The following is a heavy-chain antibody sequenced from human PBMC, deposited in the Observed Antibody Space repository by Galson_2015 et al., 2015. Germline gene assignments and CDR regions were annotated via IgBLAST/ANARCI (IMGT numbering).Heavy chain of an antibody. Sequence: SLRLSCAASGFTFSNAWMSWVRQAPGKGLEWVGRIKSKTDGGTTDYAAPVKGRFTISRDDSKNTLYLQMNSLKTEDTAVYYCTTDSPTVGYYYGMDVWGQATTVTVSS. CDR3: TTDSPTVGYYYGMDV. J-gene: IGHJ6*02. CDR1: GFTFSNAW. CDR2: IKSKTDGGTT. V-gene: IGHV3-15*01. D-gene: IGHD4-23*01.